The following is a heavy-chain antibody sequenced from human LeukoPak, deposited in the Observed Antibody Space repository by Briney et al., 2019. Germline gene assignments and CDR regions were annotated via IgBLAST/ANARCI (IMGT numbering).Heavy chain of an antibody. CDR3: ARDPMSAVRFDY. Sequence: GGSLRLSCAASGFTFTSNGMHWVRLPPGKGLEWEAVIWYDGSNKYYADSVKGRFTISRDNSKNTLYLQMNSLRAEDTAVYYCARDPMSAVRFDYWGQGTLVTVSS. V-gene: IGHV3-33*01. J-gene: IGHJ4*02. D-gene: IGHD3-10*02. CDR2: IWYDGSNK. CDR1: GFTFTSNG.